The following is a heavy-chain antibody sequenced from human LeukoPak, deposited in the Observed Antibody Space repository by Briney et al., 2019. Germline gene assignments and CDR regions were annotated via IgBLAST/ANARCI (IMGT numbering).Heavy chain of an antibody. V-gene: IGHV4-34*01. J-gene: IGHJ4*02. CDR3: AXXXXSSSGNERTAGFDY. D-gene: IGHD6-6*01. CDR1: GGSFSGYY. Sequence: SETLSLTCAVYGGSFSGYYWSWIRQPPGKGLEWIGEINHSGSTNYNPSLKSRVTISVDTSKNQFSLKLSSVTAADTAVYYCAXXXXSSSGNERTAGFDYWGQGTLVTVSS. CDR2: INHSGST.